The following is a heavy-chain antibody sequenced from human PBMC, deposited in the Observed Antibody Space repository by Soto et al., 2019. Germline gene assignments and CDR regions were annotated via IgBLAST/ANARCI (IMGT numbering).Heavy chain of an antibody. CDR2: ISSSGSTI. J-gene: IGHJ2*01. CDR1: GFTFGDYY. CDR3: AREDRITMVRGVIGYFDL. D-gene: IGHD3-10*01. Sequence: PGGSLRLSCAASGFTFGDYYRSWIRQAPGKGLEWVSYISSSGSTIYYADSVKGRFTISRDNAKNSLYLQMNSLRAEDTAVYYCAREDRITMVRGVIGYFDLWGRGTLVTVSS. V-gene: IGHV3-11*01.